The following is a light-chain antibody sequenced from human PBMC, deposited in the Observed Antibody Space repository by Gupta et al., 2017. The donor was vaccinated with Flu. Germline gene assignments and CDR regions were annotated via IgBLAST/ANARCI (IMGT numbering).Light chain of an antibody. CDR3: GTWDNSLNAEV. CDR2: DNN. J-gene: IGLJ3*02. V-gene: IGLV1-51*01. Sequence: SVFTQPPSVSAPPGQKVTISCSGGSSNIEKNFVSWYLQLPGTAPKLLIYDNNKRPSGIPDRFSGSKSGTSATLAITGLQTGDEADYYCGTWDNSLNAEVFGGGTKLTVL. CDR1: SSNIEKNF.